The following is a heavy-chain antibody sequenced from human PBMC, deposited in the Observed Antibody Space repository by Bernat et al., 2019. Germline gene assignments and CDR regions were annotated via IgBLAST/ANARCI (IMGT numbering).Heavy chain of an antibody. D-gene: IGHD3-22*01. CDR1: GFTFSSYW. Sequence: VHLVESGGGLVQPGGSLRLSCAASGFTFSSYWMSWVRQAPGKGLEWVANIKQDGSEKYYVDSVKGRFTISRDNAKNSLYLQMNSLRAEDTAVYYCARVITGVRWYFDLWGRGTLVTVSS. CDR2: IKQDGSEK. V-gene: IGHV3-7*01. J-gene: IGHJ2*01. CDR3: ARVITGVRWYFDL.